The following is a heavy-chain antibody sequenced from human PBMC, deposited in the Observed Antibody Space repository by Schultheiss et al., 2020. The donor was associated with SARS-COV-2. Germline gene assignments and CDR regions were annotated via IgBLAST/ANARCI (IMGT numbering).Heavy chain of an antibody. J-gene: IGHJ6*02. CDR1: GFTFSSYG. V-gene: IGHV3-30*03. D-gene: IGHD2-2*01. CDR2: ISYDGSNK. CDR3: ASRLCSSTSCQNYYYYGMDV. Sequence: GGSLRLSCAASGFTFSSYGMHWVRQAPGKGLEWVAVISYDGSNKYYADSVKGRFTISRDNSKNTLYLQMNSLRAEDTAVYYCASRLCSSTSCQNYYYYGMDVWGQGTTVTVSS.